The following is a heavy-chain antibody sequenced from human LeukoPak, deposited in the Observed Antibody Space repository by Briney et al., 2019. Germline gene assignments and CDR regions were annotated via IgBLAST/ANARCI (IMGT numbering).Heavy chain of an antibody. Sequence: GESLKISCKGSGYSFTSYWIGWVRQMPGKGREWMGIICPGDSDTRYSPSFQGQGTNSADKSISTAYLQWSSLKAPDTAMYYCAREGDYGGGVFHIWRQGTMVSVSS. J-gene: IGHJ3*02. CDR2: ICPGDSDT. D-gene: IGHD4-17*01. V-gene: IGHV5-51*01. CDR3: AREGDYGGGVFHI. CDR1: GYSFTSYW.